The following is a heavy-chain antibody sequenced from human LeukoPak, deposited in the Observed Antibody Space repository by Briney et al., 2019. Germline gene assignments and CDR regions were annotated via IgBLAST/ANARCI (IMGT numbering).Heavy chain of an antibody. V-gene: IGHV4-39*07. J-gene: IGHJ4*02. CDR1: GGSISSSSYY. Sequence: PSETLSLTCTVSGGSISSSSYYWGWIRQPPGKGLEWIGYIYHSGSTYYNPSLKSRVTISVDRSKNQFSLKLSSVTAADTAVYYCARTKLYCGGDCYCYFDYWGQGTLVTVSS. CDR3: ARTKLYCGGDCYCYFDY. CDR2: IYHSGST. D-gene: IGHD2-21*02.